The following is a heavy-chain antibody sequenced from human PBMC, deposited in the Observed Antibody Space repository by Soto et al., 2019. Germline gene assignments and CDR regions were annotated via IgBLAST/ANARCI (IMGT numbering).Heavy chain of an antibody. V-gene: IGHV4-30-4*01. CDR3: ARAQNTGTTFWFDP. CDR1: GGSISSGDYY. CDR2: IYYSGST. D-gene: IGHD1-7*01. Sequence: SETLSLTCTVSGGSISSGDYYWSWIRQPPGKGLEWIGYIYYSGSTYYNPSLKSRVTISVDTSKNQFSLKLSSVTAADTAVYYCARAQNTGTTFWFDPWGQGTLVTV. J-gene: IGHJ5*02.